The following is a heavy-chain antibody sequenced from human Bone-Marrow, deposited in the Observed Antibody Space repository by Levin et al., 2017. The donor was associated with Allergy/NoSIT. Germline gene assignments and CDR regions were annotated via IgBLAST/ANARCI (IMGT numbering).Heavy chain of an antibody. CDR1: GGSISSSSYY. CDR3: ALWFGELLYAFDI. J-gene: IGHJ3*02. Sequence: PSETLSLTCTVSGGSISSSSYYWGWFRQPPGKGLEWIGSIYYSGSTYYNPSLKSRVTISVDTSKNQFSLKLSSVTAADTAVYYCALWFGELLYAFDIWGQGTMVTVSS. V-gene: IGHV4-39*01. CDR2: IYYSGST. D-gene: IGHD3-10*01.